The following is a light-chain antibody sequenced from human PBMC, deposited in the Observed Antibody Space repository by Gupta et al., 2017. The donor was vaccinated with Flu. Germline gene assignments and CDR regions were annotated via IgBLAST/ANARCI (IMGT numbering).Light chain of an antibody. CDR1: HEISNY. Sequence: PSSLATTVGYRVTITCQASHEISNYLNWYQQKPGKAPKLMIYDASKWETGVPSRFSGSGSGTDFTFTISSLQPEDFANYYCQQEDNPLVTFGHGTKVDIK. V-gene: IGKV1-33*01. CDR2: DAS. J-gene: IGKJ3*01. CDR3: QQEDNPLVT.